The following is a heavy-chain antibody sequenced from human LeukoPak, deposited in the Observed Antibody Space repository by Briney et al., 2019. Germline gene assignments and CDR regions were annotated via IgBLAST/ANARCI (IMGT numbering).Heavy chain of an antibody. Sequence: GGSLRLSCAASGFTFSRYAMHWVRQAPGKGLEWVAVISYDGSNKYYADSVKGRFTISRDNSKNTLYLQMNSLRAEDTAVYYCGRSQGVYWSGGSCYSSPFDYWGQGTLVTVSS. CDR3: GRSQGVYWSGGSCYSSPFDY. V-gene: IGHV3-30*04. J-gene: IGHJ4*02. D-gene: IGHD2-15*01. CDR2: ISYDGSNK. CDR1: GFTFSRYA.